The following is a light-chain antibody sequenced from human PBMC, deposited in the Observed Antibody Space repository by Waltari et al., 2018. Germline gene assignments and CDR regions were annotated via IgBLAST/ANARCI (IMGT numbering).Light chain of an antibody. V-gene: IGLV1-44*01. J-gene: IGLJ3*02. CDR1: ASNIGGNL. Sequence: QSVLTQPPSASGTPGQRVTISCSGSASNIGGNLVNWYQQLPGKAPKLLIYRGHQGPAGVPGRFSGSKTGNSASLAISGLQSDDEADYFCASWDDSLNGHWVFGGGTKVTVL. CDR2: RGH. CDR3: ASWDDSLNGHWV.